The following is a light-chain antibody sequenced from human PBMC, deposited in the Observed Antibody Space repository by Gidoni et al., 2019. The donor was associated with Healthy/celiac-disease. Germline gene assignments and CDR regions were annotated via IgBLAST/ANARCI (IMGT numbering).Light chain of an antibody. V-gene: IGKV3-11*01. Sequence: ENVFPPSPATLSLSPGERATLSCRASQSVSSYFAWYQQKPGQAPRLLIYDASNRATGIPARFSGSGSGTDFTLTISSLEPEDFAVYYCQQRSNWPPLTFXGXTKVEIK. J-gene: IGKJ4*01. CDR1: QSVSSY. CDR3: QQRSNWPPLT. CDR2: DAS.